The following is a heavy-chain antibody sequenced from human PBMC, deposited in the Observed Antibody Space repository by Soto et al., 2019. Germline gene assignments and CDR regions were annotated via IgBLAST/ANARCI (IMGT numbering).Heavy chain of an antibody. Sequence: PGGSLRLSCAVSGFIFSIYAMSWVRQAPGKGLEWVSTISNSGGSTYYADSVKGRFTISRDNSRNTLYLQMNSLRAEDTAVYYCYYYDSSAEGYNWLDPWGQGTLVTVSS. J-gene: IGHJ5*02. CDR1: GFIFSIYA. V-gene: IGHV3-23*01. CDR2: ISNSGGST. CDR3: YYYDSSAEGYNWLDP. D-gene: IGHD3-22*01.